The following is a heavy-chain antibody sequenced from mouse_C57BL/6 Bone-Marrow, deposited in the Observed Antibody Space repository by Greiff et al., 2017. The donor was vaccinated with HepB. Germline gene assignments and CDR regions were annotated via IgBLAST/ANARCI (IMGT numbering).Heavy chain of an antibody. Sequence: EVKVVESEGGLVQPGSSMKLSCTASGFTFSDYYMAWVRQVPEKGLEWVANINYDGSSTYYLDSLKSRFIISRDNAKNILYLQMSSLKSEDTATYYCAREGLYYDYDGWYFDVWGTGTTVTVSS. CDR3: AREGLYYDYDGWYFDV. V-gene: IGHV5-16*01. CDR2: INYDGSST. D-gene: IGHD2-4*01. CDR1: GFTFSDYY. J-gene: IGHJ1*03.